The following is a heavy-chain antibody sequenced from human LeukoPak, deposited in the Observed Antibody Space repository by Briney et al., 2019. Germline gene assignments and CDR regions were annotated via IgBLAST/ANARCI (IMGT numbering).Heavy chain of an antibody. CDR2: ISYDGTNK. V-gene: IGHV3-30-3*01. CDR3: AKDWSGAERYYFYYSYMDV. J-gene: IGHJ6*03. CDR1: GFTFSGYT. Sequence: GGSLRLSCAASGFTFSGYTINWVRQAPGKGLEWVALISYDGTNKYFADSVKGRFTISRDNSKNTLYLQMNSLRAEDTAVYYCAKDWSGAERYYFYYSYMDVWGKGTTVTVSS. D-gene: IGHD1-26*01.